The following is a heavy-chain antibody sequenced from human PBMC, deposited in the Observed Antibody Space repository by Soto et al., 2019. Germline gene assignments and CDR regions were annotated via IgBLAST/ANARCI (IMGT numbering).Heavy chain of an antibody. J-gene: IGHJ5*02. D-gene: IGHD3-10*01. CDR3: ARVTMRTYYYGSGSYIWFDP. V-gene: IGHV4-59*01. CDR2: IYYSGST. CDR1: GGSISSYY. Sequence: SXTLSLTCTVSGGSISSYYWSWIRQPPGKGLEWIGDIYYSGSTNYNPSLKSRVTISVDTSKNQFSLKLSSVTAADTAVYHCARVTMRTYYYGSGSYIWFDPWGQGTLVTVSS.